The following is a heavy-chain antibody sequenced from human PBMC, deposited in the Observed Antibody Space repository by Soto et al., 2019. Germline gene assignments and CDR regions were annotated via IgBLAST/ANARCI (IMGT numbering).Heavy chain of an antibody. CDR3: AREKTYYDFWSGYSNVFDY. CDR1: GGSISRYY. CDR2: IYYSGST. J-gene: IGHJ4*02. V-gene: IGHV4-59*12. Sequence: SETLSLTCTVSGGSISRYYWSWIRQPTGKGLEWIGYIYYSGSTNYNPSLKSRVTISVDTSKNQFSLKLSSVTAADTAVYYCAREKTYYDFWSGYSNVFDYWGQGTLVTVSS. D-gene: IGHD3-3*01.